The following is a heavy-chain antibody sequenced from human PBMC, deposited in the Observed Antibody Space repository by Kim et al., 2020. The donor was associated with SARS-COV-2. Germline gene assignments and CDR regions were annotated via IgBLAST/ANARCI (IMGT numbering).Heavy chain of an antibody. D-gene: IGHD4-17*01. CDR3: ARERDYGGNSADFDD. V-gene: IGHV6-1*01. J-gene: IGHJ4*02. Sequence: VSVRSRITINPDTSKNQFSLQLNSVTPEDTAVYHCARERDYGGNSADFDDWGQGTLVTVSS.